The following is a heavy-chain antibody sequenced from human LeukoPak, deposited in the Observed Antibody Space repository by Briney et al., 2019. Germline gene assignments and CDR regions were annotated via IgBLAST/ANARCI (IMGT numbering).Heavy chain of an antibody. V-gene: IGHV3-30*04. CDR3: ARDPRGLTGYDNSARDTFDY. J-gene: IGHJ4*02. CDR1: GFTFSNYA. D-gene: IGHD3-22*01. Sequence: GGSLRLSCVASGFTFSNYALHWVRQAPGKGLEWVAVIFYDGDTKYYADSVKGRFTISRDNSKNTLYLLMNTLRPEDTAVYYCARDPRGLTGYDNSARDTFDYWGQRTLVTVSS. CDR2: IFYDGDTK.